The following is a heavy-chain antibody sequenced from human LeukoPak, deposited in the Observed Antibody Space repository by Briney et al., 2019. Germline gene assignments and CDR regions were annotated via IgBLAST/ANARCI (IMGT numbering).Heavy chain of an antibody. CDR2: ISGSGHDT. J-gene: IGHJ6*02. D-gene: IGHD6-6*01. CDR1: GFIFSSYA. Sequence: PGGSLRLSCAASGFIFSSYAMSWVRQAPGKGLERVSAISGSGHDTYYADSVKGRFTISRDNSKDTLSLQMNSLRAEDTAVYYCAKFRGSSSNYYGMDVWGQGTTVTVSS. CDR3: AKFRGSSSNYYGMDV. V-gene: IGHV3-23*01.